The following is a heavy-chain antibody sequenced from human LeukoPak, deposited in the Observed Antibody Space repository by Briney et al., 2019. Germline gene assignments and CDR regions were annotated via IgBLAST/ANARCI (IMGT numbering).Heavy chain of an antibody. J-gene: IGHJ4*02. CDR1: GFTFSSYS. CDR3: AVAPAGTYDY. V-gene: IGHV3-21*01. D-gene: IGHD6-13*01. Sequence: GGSLRLSCAASGFTFSSYSMNWVRQAPGKGLEWVSSISSSSSYIYYADSVKGRFTISRDNAKNSLYLQMNSLRAEDTAVYFCAVAPAGTYDYWGQGTLVTVSS. CDR2: ISSSSSYI.